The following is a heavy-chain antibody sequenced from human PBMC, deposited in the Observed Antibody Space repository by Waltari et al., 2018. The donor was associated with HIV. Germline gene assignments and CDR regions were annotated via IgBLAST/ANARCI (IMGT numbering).Heavy chain of an antibody. CDR1: GFTLSSHG. D-gene: IGHD6-13*01. J-gene: IGHJ4*02. Sequence: QVQLVESGGGVVQPGRSLRLSCATSGFTLSSHGMHWVRQAPGKGREWVTVIWYDGSKKYYADSVKGRFTISRDNSKNTLYLQMNSLRIEDTAVYYCARKYSSSWGAPFDYWGQGTLVTVSS. V-gene: IGHV3-33*01. CDR2: IWYDGSKK. CDR3: ARKYSSSWGAPFDY.